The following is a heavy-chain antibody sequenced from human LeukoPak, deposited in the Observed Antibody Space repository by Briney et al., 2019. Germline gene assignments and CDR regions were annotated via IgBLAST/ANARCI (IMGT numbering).Heavy chain of an antibody. D-gene: IGHD3-10*01. CDR1: GGTFSSYA. J-gene: IGHJ4*02. Sequence: GASVKVSCKASGGTFSSYAISWVRQAPGQRLEWMGGIIPIFGTANYAQRFQGRVTITADESTSTAYMELSSLRSEDTAVYYCARPHIGSGSYSPWGQGTLVTVSS. V-gene: IGHV1-69*13. CDR3: ARPHIGSGSYSP. CDR2: IIPIFGTA.